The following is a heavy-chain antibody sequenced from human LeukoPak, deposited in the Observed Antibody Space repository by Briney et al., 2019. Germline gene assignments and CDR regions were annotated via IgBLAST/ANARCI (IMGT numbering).Heavy chain of an antibody. D-gene: IGHD5-18*01. CDR3: ARLYSYAFDY. CDR2: IYSGGTT. J-gene: IGHJ4*02. CDR1: GFSVSNNY. V-gene: IGHV3-53*01. Sequence: PGGSLRLSCAVSGFSVSNNYMSWVRQAPGKGLEWVSVIYSGGTTYYAVSVKGRFTISRGNSKNTLYLQMNSLRGEDTALYYCARLYSYAFDYWGQGTLVTVSS.